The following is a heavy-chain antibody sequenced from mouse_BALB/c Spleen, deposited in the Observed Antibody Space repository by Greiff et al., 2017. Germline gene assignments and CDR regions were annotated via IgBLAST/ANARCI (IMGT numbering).Heavy chain of an antibody. J-gene: IGHJ3*01. V-gene: IGHV1-82*01. Sequence: QVQLQQSGPELVKPGASVKISCKASGYAFSSSWMNWVKQRPGQGLEWIGRIYPGDGDTNYNGKFKGKATLTADKSSSTAYMQLSSLTSVDSAVYFCARHYRYDGAWFAYWGQGTLVTVSA. CDR3: ARHYRYDGAWFAY. CDR1: GYAFSSSW. CDR2: IYPGDGDT. D-gene: IGHD2-14*01.